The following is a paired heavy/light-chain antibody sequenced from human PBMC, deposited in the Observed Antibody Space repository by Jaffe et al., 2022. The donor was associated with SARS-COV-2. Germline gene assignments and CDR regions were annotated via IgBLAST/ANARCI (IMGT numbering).Light chain of an antibody. CDR1: RSFDRW. CDR2: ETS. Sequence: DFHMTQSPSTLSASVGDRVTITCRASRSFDRWLAWYQQKPGRAPKLLIYETSTLATGVPSRFSGSGSGTEFTLTISSLQPDDLATYYCQQYNSYYRAFGQGTKVEIK. J-gene: IGKJ1*01. V-gene: IGKV1-5*03. CDR3: QQYNSYYRA.
Heavy chain of an antibody. CDR1: GGSISNSDYF. J-gene: IGHJ4*02. D-gene: IGHD3-3*01. CDR2: MYHTGSY. V-gene: IGHV4-39*01. CDR3: ASHKSILGRLSGFDY. Sequence: QLQLQESGPGLVKRSETLSLTCIVSGGSISNSDYFWGWIRQPPGKGLEYIGSMYHTGSYHYNPSLSSRVIISLDTSKNQFSLKVTSVTATDTAVYYCASHKSILGRLSGFDYWGQGALVTVSS.